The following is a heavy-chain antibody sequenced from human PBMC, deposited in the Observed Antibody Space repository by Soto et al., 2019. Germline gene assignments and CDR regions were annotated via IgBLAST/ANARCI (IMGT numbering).Heavy chain of an antibody. CDR1: GFTFSNYA. V-gene: IGHV3-30*18. CDR2: ISSDGNNK. D-gene: IGHD4-17*01. CDR3: AKDHRTTVTTRGVWYFDY. Sequence: GGSLRLSCAASGFTFSNYAMHWVRQAPGKGLEWVALISSDGNNKYYVDSVKGRFTIYRDNSKNTLDLQMNSLRADDTALYYCAKDHRTTVTTRGVWYFDYWGQGTLVTVSS. J-gene: IGHJ4*02.